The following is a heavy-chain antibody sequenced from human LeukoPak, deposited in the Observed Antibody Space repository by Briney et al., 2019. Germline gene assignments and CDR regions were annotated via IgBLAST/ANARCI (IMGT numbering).Heavy chain of an antibody. V-gene: IGHV3-23*01. D-gene: IGHD5-18*01. J-gene: IGHJ2*01. CDR1: GFTFSSYA. CDR2: ISGSGGST. CDR3: ARDPYSYGPHWYFDL. Sequence: PGGSLRLSCAASGFTFSSYAMSWVRQTPGKGLEWVSVISGSGGSTYYADSAKGRFTISRDNSKNTFYLQMNSLRAEDTAVYYCARDPYSYGPHWYFDLWGRGTLVTVSS.